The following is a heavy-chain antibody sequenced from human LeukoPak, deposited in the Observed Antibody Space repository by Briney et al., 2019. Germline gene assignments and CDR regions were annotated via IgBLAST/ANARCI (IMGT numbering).Heavy chain of an antibody. CDR2: IYYSGST. Sequence: SETLSLTCTVSGGSISSYYWSWIRQPPGKGLEWIGYIYYSGSTNYNPSLKSRVTMSVDTSKNQFSLKLSSVTAADTAVYYCARDTGPQLRFLEWYGINWFDPWGQGTLVTVSS. V-gene: IGHV4-59*12. CDR3: ARDTGPQLRFLEWYGINWFDP. J-gene: IGHJ5*02. CDR1: GGSISSYY. D-gene: IGHD3-3*01.